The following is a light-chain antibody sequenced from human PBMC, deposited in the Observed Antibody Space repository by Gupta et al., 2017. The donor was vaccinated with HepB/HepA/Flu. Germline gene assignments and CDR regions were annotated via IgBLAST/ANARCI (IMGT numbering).Light chain of an antibody. CDR1: SSDV. Sequence: QSALTQPASVSGSPGQSITISCTGTSSDVSWYQQHPGKAPKLMIYAVSNRPARVSYRFSGSKSGDTASLTISGLQAEDEADYYCSSFTSTSSLAVFGGVTKVTVL. J-gene: IGLJ2*01. V-gene: IGLV2-14*01. CDR3: SSFTSTSSLAV. CDR2: AVS.